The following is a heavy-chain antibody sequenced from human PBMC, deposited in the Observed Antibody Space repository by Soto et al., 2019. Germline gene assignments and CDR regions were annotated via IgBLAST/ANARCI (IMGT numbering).Heavy chain of an antibody. CDR3: ASAVVVTAAFDY. Sequence: VSCTASGYTLTVYAMHWVRKTPGQRLEWVGWINAGNGNTKYSQKFQARVTITRDTSASTAYMDLSSLRSEDTAVYYCASAVVVTAAFDYWGDGTVVTVSP. CDR1: GYTLTVYA. V-gene: IGHV1-3*01. CDR2: INAGNGNT. J-gene: IGHJ4*01. D-gene: IGHD2-2*01.